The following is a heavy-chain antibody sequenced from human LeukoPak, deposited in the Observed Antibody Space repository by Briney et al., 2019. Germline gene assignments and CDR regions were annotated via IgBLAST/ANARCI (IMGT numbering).Heavy chain of an antibody. V-gene: IGHV4-61*02. Sequence: PSQTLSLTCTVSGGSISSGSYYWSWIRQPAGKGLEWIGRIYTSGSTNYNPSLKSRVTISVDTSKNQFSLKLSSVTAADTAVYYCARGKRWGHRRPLDWFDPWGQGTLVTVSS. CDR2: IYTSGST. CDR3: ARGKRWGHRRPLDWFDP. CDR1: GGSISSGSYY. J-gene: IGHJ5*02. D-gene: IGHD5-24*01.